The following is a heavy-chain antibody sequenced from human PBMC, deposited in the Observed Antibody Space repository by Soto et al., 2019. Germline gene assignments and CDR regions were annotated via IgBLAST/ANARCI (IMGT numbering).Heavy chain of an antibody. CDR3: ARWPTESYPGRRLFDF. Sequence: GGSLRLSCVASGLTFGSRAMSWVRQAPGEGLQWVATITDNGGDAKYADSVRGRFVISRDNSKKTLYLQMTSLTAEDSAMYFCARWPTESYPGRRLFDFSGGGTQVTVPS. CDR1: GLTFGSRA. V-gene: IGHV3-23*01. D-gene: IGHD3-10*01. CDR2: ITDNGGDA. J-gene: IGHJ4*02.